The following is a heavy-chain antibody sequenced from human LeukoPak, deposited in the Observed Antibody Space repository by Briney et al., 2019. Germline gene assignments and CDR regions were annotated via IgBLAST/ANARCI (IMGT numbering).Heavy chain of an antibody. D-gene: IGHD3-10*01. J-gene: IGHJ5*02. Sequence: QTGRSLRLSCAASGFTFSSYAMHWVRQAPGKGLEWVALISYDGSNRYYADSVKGRFTISRDNSKNTLYLQMNSLRAEDTAVYYCARERITMVRGVIGRFDPWGQGTLVTVSS. V-gene: IGHV3-30-3*01. CDR1: GFTFSSYA. CDR2: ISYDGSNR. CDR3: ARERITMVRGVIGRFDP.